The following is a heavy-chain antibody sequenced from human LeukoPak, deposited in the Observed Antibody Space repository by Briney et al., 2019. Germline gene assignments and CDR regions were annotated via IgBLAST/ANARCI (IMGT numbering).Heavy chain of an antibody. J-gene: IGHJ6*03. CDR3: AGGRRDSGSYGSFVYYYYYYMDV. Sequence: YPSETLSLTCTVSGGSISSYYWSWIRQPPGKGLEWIGYIYYSGSTNYNPSLKSRVTISVDTSKNQFSLKLSSVTAADTAVYYCAGGRRDSGSYGSFVYYYYYYMDVWGKGTTVTVSS. CDR2: IYYSGST. CDR1: GGSISSYY. D-gene: IGHD3-10*01. V-gene: IGHV4-59*01.